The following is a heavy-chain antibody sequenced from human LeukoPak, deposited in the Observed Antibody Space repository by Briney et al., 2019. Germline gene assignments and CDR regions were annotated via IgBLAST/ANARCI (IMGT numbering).Heavy chain of an antibody. CDR3: AREIGDFDY. V-gene: IGHV3-23*01. J-gene: IGHJ4*02. CDR1: GFTFSSLA. CDR2: ISGSGVST. Sequence: GGSLRLSCAASGFTFSSLAMSWVRQAPGKGLQWVSVISGSGVSTYYADSLKGRFTISRDNSKNTLFLQVNSLRAEDTAVYYCAREIGDFDYWGQGALVTVSS.